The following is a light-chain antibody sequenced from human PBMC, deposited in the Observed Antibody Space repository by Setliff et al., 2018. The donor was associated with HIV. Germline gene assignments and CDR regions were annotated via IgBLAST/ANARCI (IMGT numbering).Light chain of an antibody. CDR1: SSDVGAYNY. J-gene: IGLJ1*01. CDR3: CSYAGSSSFDV. Sequence: QSALTQPRSVSGSPGQSVTISCTGTSSDVGAYNYVSWYQQHPGKAPKLILYDVIKRPSGVSSRFSGSKSGYTASLTISGLQPEDEADYYCCSYAGSSSFDVFGTGTKGTV. V-gene: IGLV2-11*01. CDR2: DVI.